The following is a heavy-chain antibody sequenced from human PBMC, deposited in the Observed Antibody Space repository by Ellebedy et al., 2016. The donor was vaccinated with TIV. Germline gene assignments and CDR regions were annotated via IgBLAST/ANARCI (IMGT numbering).Heavy chain of an antibody. D-gene: IGHD6-19*01. V-gene: IGHV3-33*08. Sequence: GESLKISCAASGFTFSSYGMHWVRQAPGKGLEWVAVIWYDGSNKYYADSVKGRFTISRDNSKNTLYLQMNSLRAEDTAVYYCATTTSSGWRLASAMDVWGQGTTVTVSS. CDR3: ATTTSSGWRLASAMDV. CDR2: IWYDGSNK. CDR1: GFTFSSYG. J-gene: IGHJ6*02.